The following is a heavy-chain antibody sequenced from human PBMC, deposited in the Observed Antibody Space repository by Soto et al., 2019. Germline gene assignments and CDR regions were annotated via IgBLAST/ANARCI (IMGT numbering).Heavy chain of an antibody. D-gene: IGHD3-22*01. CDR2: ISGSAATT. CDR3: ARDRSYYDSSGSYSPPY. J-gene: IGHJ4*02. V-gene: IGHV3-23*01. CDR1: GCTFISYA. Sequence: PGGSLRLSCAASGCTFISYAMNWVRQAPGKGLEWVSAISGSAATTHFADSVKGRFTISRDNSKNTLYLQMNSLRAEDTAVYYCARDRSYYDSSGSYSPPYWGQGTLVTVSS.